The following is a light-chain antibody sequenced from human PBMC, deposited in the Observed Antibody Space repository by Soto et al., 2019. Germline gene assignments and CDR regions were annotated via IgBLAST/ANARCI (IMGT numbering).Light chain of an antibody. CDR3: QQYNNWPPYT. J-gene: IGKJ2*01. CDR1: QSIRSN. CDR2: DAS. Sequence: EIVMTQSPATLSVSPGERATLSCRASQSIRSNLAWYQQKPGQAPRLLIYDASTRATDIPARFSGSGSGTEFTLTISSLQSEDCGVYYCQQYNNWPPYTFGQGTKLVMK. V-gene: IGKV3-15*01.